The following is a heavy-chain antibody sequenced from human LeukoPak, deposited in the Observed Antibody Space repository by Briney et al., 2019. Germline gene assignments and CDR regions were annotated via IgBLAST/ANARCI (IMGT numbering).Heavy chain of an antibody. CDR2: FSGSADGSPDST. CDR3: AKRTNPPADYYGLDV. D-gene: IGHD1-1*01. CDR1: GFIFSSYA. Sequence: PGGSLRLSCTASGFIFSSYAMNWVRQAPGKGLEWFSTFSGSADGSPDSTFYADSVKGRFTISRDNSKNALYLQMNSLRADDTAIYYCAKRTNPPADYYGLDVWGQRTTVTVSS. J-gene: IGHJ6*02. V-gene: IGHV3-23*01.